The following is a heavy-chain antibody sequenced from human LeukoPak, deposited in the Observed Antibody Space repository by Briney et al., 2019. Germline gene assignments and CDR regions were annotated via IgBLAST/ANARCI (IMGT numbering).Heavy chain of an antibody. CDR2: IYGGGST. CDR3: AKFWEPAVVAATPGYFQH. V-gene: IGHV3-53*01. Sequence: GGSLRLSCAASGFTVSSNFMAWVRQAPGKGLEWVSVIYGGGSTFYADSVKGRSTISRDNSQNTMYLQMNGLRAEDTAVYYCAKFWEPAVVAATPGYFQHWGQGTLVTVSS. J-gene: IGHJ1*01. D-gene: IGHD2-15*01. CDR1: GFTVSSNF.